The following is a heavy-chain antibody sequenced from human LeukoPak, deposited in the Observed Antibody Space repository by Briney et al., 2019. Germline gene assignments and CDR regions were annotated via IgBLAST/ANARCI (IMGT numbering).Heavy chain of an antibody. V-gene: IGHV4-39*01. D-gene: IGHD5-12*01. CDR1: GGSISSSSYY. CDR3: ATWGVDTNYFDY. J-gene: IGHJ4*02. Sequence: SETLSLTCTVSGGSISSSSYYWGWIRQPPGNGMEWIGSIYYSGSTYYNPSLKSRVTISVDTSKNQFYLKLSSVTAADTAVYYCATWGVDTNYFDYWGQGTMVTVSS. CDR2: IYYSGST.